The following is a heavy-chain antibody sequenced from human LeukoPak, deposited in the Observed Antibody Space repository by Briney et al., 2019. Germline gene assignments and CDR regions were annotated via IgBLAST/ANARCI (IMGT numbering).Heavy chain of an antibody. J-gene: IGHJ4*02. CDR2: IKQDGSEK. V-gene: IGHV3-7*01. CDR3: AKDQEWELPRGFDY. Sequence: GGSLRLSCAASGFTFSSYWMSWVRQAPGKGLEWVANIKQDGSEKYYVDSVKGRFTISRDNAKNSLYLQMNSLRAEDTAVYYCAKDQEWELPRGFDYWGQGTLVTVSS. D-gene: IGHD1-26*01. CDR1: GFTFSSYW.